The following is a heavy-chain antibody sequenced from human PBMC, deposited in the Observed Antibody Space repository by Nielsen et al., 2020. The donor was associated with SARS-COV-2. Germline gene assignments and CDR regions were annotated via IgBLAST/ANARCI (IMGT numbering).Heavy chain of an antibody. J-gene: IGHJ4*02. CDR3: ARGDSTVTTYYFDY. V-gene: IGHV1-18*04. D-gene: IGHD4-17*01. CDR2: ISAYNGNT. CDR1: GYTFTSYG. Sequence: ASVKVSCTASGYTFTSYGISWVRQAPGQGLEWMGWISAYNGNTNYAQKLQGRVTMTTDTSTSTAYMELRSLRSDDTAVYYCARGDSTVTTYYFDYWGQGTLVTVSS.